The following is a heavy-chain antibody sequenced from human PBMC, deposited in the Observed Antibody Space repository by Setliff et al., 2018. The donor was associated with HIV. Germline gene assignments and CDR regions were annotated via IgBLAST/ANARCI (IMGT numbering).Heavy chain of an antibody. CDR3: AKEYHTAATGTRVANYFDY. CDR1: GYTFTSCF. D-gene: IGHD6-13*01. J-gene: IGHJ4*02. V-gene: IGHV1-46*01. CDR2: INPSDGSA. Sequence: ASVKVSCKASGYTFTSCFLHWVRQAPGQGLEYMGIINPSDGSADYVEKFQDRVAITRDTSTSTVYMEMSSLRSEDTAIYYCAKEYHTAATGTRVANYFDYWGQGTLVTVSS.